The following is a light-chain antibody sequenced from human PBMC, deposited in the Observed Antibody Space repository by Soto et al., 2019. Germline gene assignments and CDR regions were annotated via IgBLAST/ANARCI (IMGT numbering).Light chain of an antibody. V-gene: IGKV3-11*01. J-gene: IGKJ4*01. CDR3: QQRSNWPLT. Sequence: EIVLTQSPATLSLSPGERATLSCRASQSVFSYLAWYQQKPGQAPRLLIYDASNRATGIPARFSGSGSGADFTLTISRLEPEDFALYYCQQRSNWPLTFGGGTKVEIK. CDR2: DAS. CDR1: QSVFSY.